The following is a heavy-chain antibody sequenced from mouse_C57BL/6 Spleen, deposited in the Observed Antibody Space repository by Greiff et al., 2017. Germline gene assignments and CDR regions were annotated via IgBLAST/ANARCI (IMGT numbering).Heavy chain of an antibody. V-gene: IGHV1-18*01. CDR2: INPNNGGT. CDR1: GYTFTDYN. CDR3: ARGIYGNSLYYFDY. Sequence: VQLQQSGPELVKPGASVKIPCKASGYTFTDYNMDWVKQSHGKSLEWIGDINPNNGGTIYNQKFKGKATLTVDKSSSTAYMGLRSLTSEDTAVYYCARGIYGNSLYYFDYWGQGTTLTVSS. J-gene: IGHJ2*01. D-gene: IGHD2-1*01.